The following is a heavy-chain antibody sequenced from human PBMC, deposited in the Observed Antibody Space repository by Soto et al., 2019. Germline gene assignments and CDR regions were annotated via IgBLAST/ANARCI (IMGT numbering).Heavy chain of an antibody. J-gene: IGHJ4*02. D-gene: IGHD4-17*01. CDR2: INPNTGTT. CDR1: GYTFSAYY. Sequence: QVQLVQSGAEGKKPGASVKVSCKASGYTFSAYYMHWVRQAPGQGLEWMGYINPNTGTTNYEQKFQGRVTMTRDTSIRTVYMELSRLRSDDTAVYYCAKDWQYGDYGYYFDYWGQGTLVTVSS. V-gene: IGHV1-2*02. CDR3: AKDWQYGDYGYYFDY.